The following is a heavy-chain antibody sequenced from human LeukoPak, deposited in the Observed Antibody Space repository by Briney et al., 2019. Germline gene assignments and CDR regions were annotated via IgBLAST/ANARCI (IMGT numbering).Heavy chain of an antibody. CDR1: GGSISSSSYY. CDR2: IYYSGST. J-gene: IGHJ5*02. V-gene: IGHV4-39*01. CDR3: ARQGITIFGPFDP. D-gene: IGHD3-3*01. Sequence: PSETLSLTCTVSGGSISSSSYYWGWIRQPPGKGLEWTGSIYYSGSTYYNPSLKSRVTISVDTSKNQFSLKLSSVTAADTAVYYCARQGITIFGPFDPWGQGTLVTVSS.